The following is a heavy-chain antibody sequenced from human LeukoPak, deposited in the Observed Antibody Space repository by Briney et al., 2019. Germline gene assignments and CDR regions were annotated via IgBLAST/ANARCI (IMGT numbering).Heavy chain of an antibody. CDR2: VYYSGSTT. Sequence: SETLSLTCTVSGGSFSGYYWNWIRQPPGKGLEWIGYVYYSGSTTDYNPSLKSRVTISVDTSKNQFSLKLSSVTAADTAVYYCASNLRENWFDPWGQGTLVTVSS. D-gene: IGHD3-3*01. J-gene: IGHJ5*02. V-gene: IGHV4-59*01. CDR1: GGSFSGYY. CDR3: ASNLRENWFDP.